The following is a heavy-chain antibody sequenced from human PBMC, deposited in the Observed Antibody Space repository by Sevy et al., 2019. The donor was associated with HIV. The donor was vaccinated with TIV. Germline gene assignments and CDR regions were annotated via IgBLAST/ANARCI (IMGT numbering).Heavy chain of an antibody. D-gene: IGHD1-26*01. CDR2: ISAYNGNT. Sequence: ASVKVSCKASGYTFTSYGISWVRQAPGQGLEWMGWISAYNGNTNYAQKLQGRVTMTTDTSTSTAYMELRSLRSDDTAVYYCARVNTGIVGATGDYYYYYYMDVWGKGTTVTVS. CDR1: GYTFTSYG. J-gene: IGHJ6*03. V-gene: IGHV1-18*04. CDR3: ARVNTGIVGATGDYYYYYYMDV.